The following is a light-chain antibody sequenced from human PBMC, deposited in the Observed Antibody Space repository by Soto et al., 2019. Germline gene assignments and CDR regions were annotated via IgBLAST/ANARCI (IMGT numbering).Light chain of an antibody. CDR3: QQLNTFPIT. CDR1: QGIRNF. Sequence: DIQLTQSPSFLSASPGDRVTITCRASQGIRNFLAWYQQSPGRAPKLLIYAASTLQDEVPSRFSGSGSGTEFTLTISRLQPEDCATYYCQQLNTFPITFGQGTRLEIK. V-gene: IGKV1-9*01. J-gene: IGKJ5*01. CDR2: AAS.